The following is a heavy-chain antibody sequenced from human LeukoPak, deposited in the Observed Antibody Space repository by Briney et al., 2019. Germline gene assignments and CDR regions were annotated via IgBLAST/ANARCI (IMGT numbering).Heavy chain of an antibody. D-gene: IGHD3-22*01. CDR1: GYTFTSYG. CDR3: ARDTPSVTMIVVVTLFDY. CDR2: ISAYNGNT. Sequence: GASVKVSCKASGYTFTSYGISWVRQAPGQGLEWMGWISAYNGNTNDAQKLQGRITMTTDTSTSTAYMELRSLRSDDTAVYYCARDTPSVTMIVVVTLFDYWGQGTLVTVSS. J-gene: IGHJ4*02. V-gene: IGHV1-18*01.